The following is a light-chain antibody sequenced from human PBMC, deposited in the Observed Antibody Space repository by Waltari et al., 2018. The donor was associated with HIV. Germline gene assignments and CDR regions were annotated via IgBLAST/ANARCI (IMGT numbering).Light chain of an antibody. Sequence: EIVLTQSPGTLSLSPGERVTLSCRASQSVSSNFLAWYQHKPGQAPRLLIYGASSRATGIPDRFGGSGSGTDFTLTISRLEPEDFAVYYCQQYGSSPVTFGQGTKVEIK. J-gene: IGKJ1*01. CDR2: GAS. CDR3: QQYGSSPVT. CDR1: QSVSSNF. V-gene: IGKV3-20*01.